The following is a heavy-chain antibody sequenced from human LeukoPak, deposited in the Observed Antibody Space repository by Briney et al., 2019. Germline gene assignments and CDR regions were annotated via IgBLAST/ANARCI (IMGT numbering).Heavy chain of an antibody. Sequence: GGSLRLSCAASGFTFSSYGMHWVRQAPGKGLEWVAVIWYDGSNKYYADSVKGRFTISRDNSKNTLYLQMNSLRAGDTAVYYCARDRVRADVWGQGTTVTVSS. CDR2: IWYDGSNK. J-gene: IGHJ6*02. CDR1: GFTFSSYG. V-gene: IGHV3-33*01. CDR3: ARDRVRADV.